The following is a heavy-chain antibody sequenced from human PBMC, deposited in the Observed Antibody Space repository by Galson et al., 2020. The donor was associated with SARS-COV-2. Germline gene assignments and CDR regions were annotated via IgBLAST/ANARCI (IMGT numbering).Heavy chain of an antibody. J-gene: IGHJ6*02. CDR3: ARLGRVVVVAGAPTRYYGLDV. Sequence: GESLKISCKGSGYGFTNYWIGWVRQMPGKGLEWMGIIYPGDSDTRYSPSFQGQVTISADKSISTAYLQWSSLKAPDTGIYYCARLGRVVVVAGAPTRYYGLDVWGQGTTVTVSS. CDR1: GYGFTNYW. D-gene: IGHD2-2*01. V-gene: IGHV5-51*01. CDR2: IYPGDSDT.